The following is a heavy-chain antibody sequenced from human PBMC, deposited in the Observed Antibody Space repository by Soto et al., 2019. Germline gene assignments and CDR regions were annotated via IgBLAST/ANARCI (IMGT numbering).Heavy chain of an antibody. CDR1: GFSLTTSGVG. Sequence: QITLKESGPTLVKPTQTLTLTCTFSGFSLTTSGVGVGWIRQPPGKALEWLALIYWDDDKRYSPSLKSRLTITRDTSKNQLVLTMTNMDPVDTATYYCAHGFRLASPGTIGFDYWGQGTLVTVSS. D-gene: IGHD3-9*01. CDR3: AHGFRLASPGTIGFDY. V-gene: IGHV2-5*02. J-gene: IGHJ4*02. CDR2: IYWDDDK.